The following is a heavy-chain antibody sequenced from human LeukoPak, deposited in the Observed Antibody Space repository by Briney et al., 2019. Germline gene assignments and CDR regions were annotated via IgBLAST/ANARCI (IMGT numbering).Heavy chain of an antibody. D-gene: IGHD1-26*01. Sequence: ASVKVSCQASGYTLTNYDINWVRQATGDGVEWMGWMNPNSGNVGYAQKFQARVTMTRDTSTGTAYMELGSLTSEDTAVYYCVRSKWELLGGGDYWGQGTLVTVSS. CDR2: MNPNSGNV. CDR1: GYTLTNYD. V-gene: IGHV1-8*01. CDR3: VRSKWELLGGGDY. J-gene: IGHJ4*02.